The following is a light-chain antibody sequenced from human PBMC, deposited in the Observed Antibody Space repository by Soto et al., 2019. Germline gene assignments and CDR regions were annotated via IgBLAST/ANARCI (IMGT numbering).Light chain of an antibody. CDR1: SSDVGGYNF. Sequence: QSDLTQPPTAAGSPGQSITISCTGTSSDVGGYNFVSWYQHLPGKAPKLIIYEVDKRPSGVPDRFSGSKSGNTASLTVSGLQTEDEAYYFCSSYAGTKLYVFVSVTKVPVL. CDR3: SSYAGTKLYV. J-gene: IGLJ1*01. CDR2: EVD. V-gene: IGLV2-8*01.